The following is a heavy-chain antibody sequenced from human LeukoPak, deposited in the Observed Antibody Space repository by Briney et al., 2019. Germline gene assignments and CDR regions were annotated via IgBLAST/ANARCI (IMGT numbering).Heavy chain of an antibody. Sequence: GGSLRLSCAASGFTFSSCSMNWVRQAPGTGLEWVSSITSNTNYIYYADSVKGRFTISRDNAKNSLYLQMNSLRAEDTAVYYCARDRNTDFWSGYYTNYCDYWGQGTLVTVSS. CDR1: GFTFSSCS. J-gene: IGHJ4*02. CDR3: ARDRNTDFWSGYYTNYCDY. CDR2: ITSNTNYI. V-gene: IGHV3-21*01. D-gene: IGHD3-3*01.